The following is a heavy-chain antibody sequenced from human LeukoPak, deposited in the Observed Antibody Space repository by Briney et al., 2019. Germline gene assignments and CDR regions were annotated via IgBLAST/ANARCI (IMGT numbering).Heavy chain of an antibody. Sequence: GGSLRLPCAASGFTFSNHWMAWVRQTPGRGPEWVANIDEDGDVKSYAESVKGRFTVSRDNGRTSVYLQMNSLRAEDTAIYYCARHAPRGRSDFDCWGQGALVTVS. D-gene: IGHD2-2*01. J-gene: IGHJ4*02. CDR3: ARHAPRGRSDFDC. V-gene: IGHV3-7*01. CDR1: GFTFSNHW. CDR2: IDEDGDVK.